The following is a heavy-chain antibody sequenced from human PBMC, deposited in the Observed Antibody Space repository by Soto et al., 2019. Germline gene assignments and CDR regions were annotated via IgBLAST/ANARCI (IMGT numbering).Heavy chain of an antibody. Sequence: SETLSLTCTVSGGSISSGGYYWSWIRQHPGKGLEWIGYIYYSGSTYYNPSLKSRVTISVDTSKNQFSLKLSSVTAADAAVYYCARDLVVVAATQVYYYYGMDVWGQGTTVTVSS. J-gene: IGHJ6*02. V-gene: IGHV4-31*03. D-gene: IGHD2-15*01. CDR2: IYYSGST. CDR1: GGSISSGGYY. CDR3: ARDLVVVAATQVYYYYGMDV.